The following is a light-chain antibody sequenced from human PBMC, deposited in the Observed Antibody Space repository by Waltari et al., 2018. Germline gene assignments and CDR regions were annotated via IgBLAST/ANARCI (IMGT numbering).Light chain of an antibody. CDR2: SSS. J-gene: IGKJ1*01. Sequence: DIQMTQSPSSLSAFIGDRVTITCRASQRIGTFLNWLQQKPGEAPNLLIYSSSTLQSGVPSRFSGSASGTDFTLTISSLRPEDCATYYCQQSYSIPWTFGQGTKVDI. CDR1: QRIGTF. V-gene: IGKV1-39*01. CDR3: QQSYSIPWT.